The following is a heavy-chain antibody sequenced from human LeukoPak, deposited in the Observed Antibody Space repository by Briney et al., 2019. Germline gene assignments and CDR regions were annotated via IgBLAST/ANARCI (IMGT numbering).Heavy chain of an antibody. CDR3: ARGERFRLDTAMVDYYYYYMDV. D-gene: IGHD5-18*01. J-gene: IGHJ6*03. CDR2: ISAYNGNT. V-gene: IGHV1-18*01. CDR1: GYTFTSYG. Sequence: ASVKVSCKASGYTFTSYGISWVRQAPGQGLEWMGWISAYNGNTNYAQKFQGRVTMTRDTSTSTVYMELSSLRSEDTAVYYCARGERFRLDTAMVDYYYYYMDVWGKGTTVTISS.